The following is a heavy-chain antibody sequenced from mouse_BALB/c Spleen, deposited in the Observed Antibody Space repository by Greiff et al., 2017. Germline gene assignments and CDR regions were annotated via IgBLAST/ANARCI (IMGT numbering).Heavy chain of an antibody. D-gene: IGHD4-1*01. CDR1: GDSITSGY. V-gene: IGHV3-8*02. J-gene: IGHJ1*01. CDR2: ISYSGST. CDR3: ARRMGRDYWYFDV. Sequence: VQLKESGPSLVKPSQTLSLTCSVTGDSITSGYWNWIRKFPGNKLEYMGYISYSGSTYYNPSLKSRISITRDTSKNQYYLQLNSVTTEDTATYYCARRMGRDYWYFDVWGAGTTVTVSS.